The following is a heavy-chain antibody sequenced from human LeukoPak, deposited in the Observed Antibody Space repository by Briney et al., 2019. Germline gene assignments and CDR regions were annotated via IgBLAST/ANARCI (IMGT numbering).Heavy chain of an antibody. Sequence: ASVKVSCKASGYTFTDYYIHWVRQAPGQGLEWMGWISPNSGGTNYAQNFQGRVTMTRDTSISTAYMELSRLRSDDTAVYYCARPYGGNPHFDYWGQGTLVTVS. J-gene: IGHJ4*02. V-gene: IGHV1-2*02. CDR3: ARPYGGNPHFDY. CDR1: GYTFTDYY. CDR2: ISPNSGGT. D-gene: IGHD4-23*01.